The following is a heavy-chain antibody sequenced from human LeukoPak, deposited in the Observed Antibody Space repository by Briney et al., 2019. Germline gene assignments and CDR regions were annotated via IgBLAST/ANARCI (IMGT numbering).Heavy chain of an antibody. V-gene: IGHV3-23*01. D-gene: IGHD3-16*01. CDR1: GLSLTNYA. Sequence: PGGSLRLSCAASGLSLTNYAMGWVRQAPGKGLEWLSTFNGGGTYSHHADSVKGRLTMSRDTSKNTVYLQMNSLRAEDTAMYCAREDARDGGYFDYWAQGTLVTVSS. J-gene: IGHJ4*02. CDR3: AREDARDGGYFDY. CDR2: FNGGGTYS.